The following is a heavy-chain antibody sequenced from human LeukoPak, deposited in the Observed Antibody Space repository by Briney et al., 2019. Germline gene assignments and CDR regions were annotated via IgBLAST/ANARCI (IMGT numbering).Heavy chain of an antibody. D-gene: IGHD3-10*01. Sequence: SETLSLTCTVSGGSISGYYWSWIRQPPGRGLEWIGYIYYRGRSNYNPSLRSRVTILVDTSKNQFSLKLSSVTAADTAVYYCARAYYYGSGSYDQNPVDIWGQGTMVTVSS. CDR2: IYYRGRS. J-gene: IGHJ3*02. CDR3: ARAYYYGSGSYDQNPVDI. V-gene: IGHV4-59*01. CDR1: GGSISGYY.